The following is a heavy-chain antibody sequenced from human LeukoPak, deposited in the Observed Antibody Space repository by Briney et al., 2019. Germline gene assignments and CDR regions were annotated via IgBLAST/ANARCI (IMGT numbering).Heavy chain of an antibody. CDR1: GYTFTSNA. D-gene: IGHD3-16*01. CDR3: AREPLSGSYVDY. V-gene: IGHV1-3*01. J-gene: IGHJ4*02. CDR2: INAGNGNT. Sequence: GASVKVSCKASGYTFTSNAMHWVRQAPGQRLEWMGWINAGNGNTKYSQKFQGRVTITRDTSASTAYMELSSLRSEDTAVYYCAREPLSGSYVDYWGQGTLVTVSS.